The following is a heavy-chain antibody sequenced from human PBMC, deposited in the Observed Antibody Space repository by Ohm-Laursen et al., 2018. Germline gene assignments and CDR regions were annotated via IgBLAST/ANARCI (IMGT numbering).Heavy chain of an antibody. J-gene: IGHJ4*02. D-gene: IGHD4-17*01. CDR2: ISGSGGST. Sequence: GSLRLSCSASGFTFSSYAMSWVRQAPGKGLEWVSAISGSGGSTYYADSVKGRFTISRDNSKNTLYLQMNSLRAEDTAVYYCAKDLGYGADGAYFDYWGQGTLVTVSS. V-gene: IGHV3-23*01. CDR3: AKDLGYGADGAYFDY. CDR1: GFTFSSYA.